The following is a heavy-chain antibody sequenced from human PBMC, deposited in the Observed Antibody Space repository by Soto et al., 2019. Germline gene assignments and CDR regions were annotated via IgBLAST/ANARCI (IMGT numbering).Heavy chain of an antibody. V-gene: IGHV4-30-2*01. CDR3: GRGDYANAFDI. CDR1: GGSISRGGYS. CDR2: IYHSGST. Sequence: QLQLQESGSGLVTPSQTLSLTCAVSGGSISRGGYSWNWIRQPPGKGLEWIGNIYHSGSTYYNASLKSRVTISVDRSKNQFSLKLSSVTAADTAVYYCGRGDYANAFDIWGQGTMVTVSS. J-gene: IGHJ3*02. D-gene: IGHD4-17*01.